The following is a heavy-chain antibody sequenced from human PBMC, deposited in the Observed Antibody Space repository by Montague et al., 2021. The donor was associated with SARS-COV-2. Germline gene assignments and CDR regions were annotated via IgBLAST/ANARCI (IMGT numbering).Heavy chain of an antibody. D-gene: IGHD4-17*01. CDR1: GFTFDDYA. CDR2: ISWNSGSL. V-gene: IGHV3-9*01. CDR3: AFYGDYALDY. J-gene: IGHJ4*02. Sequence: SLRLSCAASGFTFDDYAMHWVQQAPGKGLEWVSGISWNSGSLGYSDSVKGRFTISRDNAKNSLYLQMNSLRAEDTALYYCAFYGDYALDYWGQGTLVTVSS.